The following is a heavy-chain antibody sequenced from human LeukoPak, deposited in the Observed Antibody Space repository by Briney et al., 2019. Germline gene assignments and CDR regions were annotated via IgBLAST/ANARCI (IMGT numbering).Heavy chain of an antibody. Sequence: KASQTLSLTCTVSGGSINIGAYYWSWIRQHPGKGLEWIGYNYYSGSTYYNPSLKSRLTISVDTSKNQFSLKLSSVTAADTAIYYCARGQDSPYLTYWGQGTLVTVSS. CDR1: GGSINIGAYY. CDR2: NYYSGST. CDR3: ARGQDSPYLTY. D-gene: IGHD2-15*01. V-gene: IGHV4-31*03. J-gene: IGHJ4*02.